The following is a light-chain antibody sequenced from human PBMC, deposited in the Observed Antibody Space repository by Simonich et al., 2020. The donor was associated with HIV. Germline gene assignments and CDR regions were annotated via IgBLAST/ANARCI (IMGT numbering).Light chain of an antibody. CDR1: QSISSH. V-gene: IGKV3-15*01. CDR2: GAS. Sequence: EIVMTQFPATLSVSPGERATLSGTSSQSISSHLSWYQQKPGQAPRLFIYGASTRATGIPARFSGSGSGTDFTLTISSMQSEEFAIFYCQQYNNWPQTFGGGTKVEI. CDR3: QQYNNWPQT. J-gene: IGKJ4*01.